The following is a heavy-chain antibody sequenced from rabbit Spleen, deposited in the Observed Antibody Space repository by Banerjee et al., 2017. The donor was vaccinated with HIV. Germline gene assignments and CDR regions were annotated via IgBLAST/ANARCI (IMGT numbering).Heavy chain of an antibody. CDR1: GFSFNSGYD. J-gene: IGHJ6*01. CDR2: IYAGSSGNT. CDR3: ARDTGTSFSTYGMDL. Sequence: KESGGGLVQPGASLTLTCKASGFSFNSGYDMCWVRQAPGKGLEWIACIYAGSSGNTYSATWAKGRLTISKTSSTTVTLQMTSLTAADTATYFCARDTGTSFSTYGMDLWGPGTLVTVS. D-gene: IGHD8-1*01. V-gene: IGHV1S40*01.